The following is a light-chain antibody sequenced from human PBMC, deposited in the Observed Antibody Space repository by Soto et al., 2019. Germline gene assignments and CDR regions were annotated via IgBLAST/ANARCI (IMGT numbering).Light chain of an antibody. Sequence: EIVLTQSPATLALSPGERATLSCRASQSVSSYLAWFPQKPGQAPRLLIYGASNRATGIPARFSGSGPGTDFTLTISSLEPEDFALYYCQQRSNWPLTFGGGTKVEIK. CDR1: QSVSSY. V-gene: IGKV3D-11*02. CDR3: QQRSNWPLT. J-gene: IGKJ4*01. CDR2: GAS.